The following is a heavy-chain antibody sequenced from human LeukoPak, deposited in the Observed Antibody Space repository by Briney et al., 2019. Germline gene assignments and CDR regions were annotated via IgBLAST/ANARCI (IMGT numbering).Heavy chain of an antibody. V-gene: IGHV1-69*04. CDR1: GYTFTSYD. Sequence: SVKVSCKASGYTFTSYDINWVRQATGQGLEWMGRIIPILGIANYAQKFQGRVTITADKSTSTAYMELSSLRSEDTAVYYCAKGYCSGGSCYEPFDYWGQGTLVTVSS. CDR3: AKGYCSGGSCYEPFDY. J-gene: IGHJ4*02. D-gene: IGHD2-15*01. CDR2: IIPILGIA.